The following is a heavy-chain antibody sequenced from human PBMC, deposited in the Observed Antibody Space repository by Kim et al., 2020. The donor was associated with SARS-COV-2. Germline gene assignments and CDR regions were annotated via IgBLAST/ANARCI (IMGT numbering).Heavy chain of an antibody. D-gene: IGHD3-16*01. CDR3: ARDLIPQYYYYGMDV. CDR2: INPSGGST. J-gene: IGHJ6*02. V-gene: IGHV1-46*01. Sequence: ASVKVSCKASGYTFTSYYMHWVRQAPGQGLEWMGIINPSGGSTSYAQKFQGRVTMTRDTSTSTVYMELSSLRSEDTAVYYCARDLIPQYYYYGMDVWGQGTTVTVSS. CDR1: GYTFTSYY.